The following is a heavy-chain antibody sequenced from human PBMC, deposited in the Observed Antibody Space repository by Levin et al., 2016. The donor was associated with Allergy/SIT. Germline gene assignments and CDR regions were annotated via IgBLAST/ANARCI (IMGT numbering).Heavy chain of an antibody. CDR3: ATVGAVAGWGDY. Sequence: WVRQAPGQGLEWMGRIIPILGIANYAQKFQGRVTITADKSTSTAYMELSSLRSEDTAVYYCATVGAVAGWGDYWGQGTLVTVSS. CDR2: IIPILGIA. V-gene: IGHV1-69*02. J-gene: IGHJ4*02. D-gene: IGHD6-19*01.